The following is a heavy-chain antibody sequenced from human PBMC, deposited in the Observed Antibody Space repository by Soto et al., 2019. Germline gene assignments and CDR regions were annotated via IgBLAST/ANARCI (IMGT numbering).Heavy chain of an antibody. V-gene: IGHV4-59*01. CDR3: ARKSPSSSGREANFDY. D-gene: IGHD6-13*01. J-gene: IGHJ4*02. CDR1: GASISSYY. Sequence: QVQLQESGPGLVKPSETLSLTCTVSGASISSYYWSWIRQPPGKGLEWIGYTYYSGNTNYNPSLKSRVTMSVDTSKSQFSLRLNSVTAADTAVYYCARKSPSSSGREANFDYWGQGTLVTVSS. CDR2: TYYSGNT.